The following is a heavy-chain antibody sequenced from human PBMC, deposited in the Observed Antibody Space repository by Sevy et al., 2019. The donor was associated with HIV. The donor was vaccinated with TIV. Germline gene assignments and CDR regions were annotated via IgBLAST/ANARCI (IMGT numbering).Heavy chain of an antibody. V-gene: IGHV3-7*01. J-gene: IGHJ6*02. CDR1: GFTFSSYW. CDR3: ASRDDYYYYGMDV. Sequence: GGSLRLSCAASGFTFSSYWMSWVRQAPGKGLEWVANIKQDGSEKYYVDSVKGRFTISRDNATNSLYLQMNSLRAEDTAVYYCASRDDYYYYGMDVWGHGTTVTVSS. CDR2: IKQDGSEK.